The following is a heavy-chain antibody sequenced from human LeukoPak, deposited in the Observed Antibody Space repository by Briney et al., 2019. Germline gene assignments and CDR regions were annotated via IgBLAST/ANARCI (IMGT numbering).Heavy chain of an antibody. D-gene: IGHD6-25*01. CDR1: GYKYSDYY. CDR3: ARVDRLYERTYPAGYDI. Sequence: ASVKVSCKASGYKYSDYYIHWVRHAPGQGLEWMGWINPHSVGTRYAPKFQGRVTMSSDTSINTAYMEMRSLKSDDTAVFYCARVDRLYERTYPAGYDIWGQGTRVTVSS. J-gene: IGHJ3*02. V-gene: IGHV1-2*02. CDR2: INPHSVGT.